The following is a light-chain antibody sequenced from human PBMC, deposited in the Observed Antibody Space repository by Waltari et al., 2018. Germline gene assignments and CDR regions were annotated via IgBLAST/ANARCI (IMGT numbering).Light chain of an antibody. J-gene: IGKJ3*01. V-gene: IGKV3-11*01. Sequence: EIVLTQSPATLSLSPGERATLSCRASQSVGSYLAWYQQQPGQSPRLLIYDASNRATGTPAGFSGSGSGTDFTLTISSLEPEDFAVYFCQRRGHWPPEATFGPGTKVDIK. CDR2: DAS. CDR3: QRRGHWPPEAT. CDR1: QSVGSY.